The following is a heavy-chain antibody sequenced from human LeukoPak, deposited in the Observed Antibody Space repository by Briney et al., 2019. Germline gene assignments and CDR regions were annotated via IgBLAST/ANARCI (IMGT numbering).Heavy chain of an antibody. CDR2: IYTRRST. V-gene: IGHV4-4*07. CDR1: GGSINNYY. CDR3: ARGRYCSADICSGGDAFDI. D-gene: IGHD2-15*01. J-gene: IGHJ3*02. Sequence: SETLSLTCTVSGGSINNYYWSWIRQPAGKGLEWIGRIYTRRSTNYNPSLRSRVTMSVDTSKNQFSLKLSSVTAADTAVYYCARGRYCSADICSGGDAFDIWGQGTMVSVSS.